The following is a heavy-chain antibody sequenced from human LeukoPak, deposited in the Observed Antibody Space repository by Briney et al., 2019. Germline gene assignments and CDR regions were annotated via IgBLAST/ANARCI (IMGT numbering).Heavy chain of an antibody. J-gene: IGHJ4*02. CDR2: IYTTGNT. CDR1: SGSINSYY. CDR3: ARHGYTASHYFLDY. V-gene: IGHV4-4*07. Sequence: SETLSLTCTVSSGSINSYYWGWVRQPAGRGLEWIGRIYTTGNTHYNPSLKSRLTMSIDTSRRQFSLNLTSVTAADTAIYYCARHGYTASHYFLDYWSQGTLVTDSS. D-gene: IGHD3-16*01.